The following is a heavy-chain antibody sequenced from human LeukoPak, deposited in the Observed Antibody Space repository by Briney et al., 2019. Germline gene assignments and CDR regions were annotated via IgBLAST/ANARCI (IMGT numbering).Heavy chain of an antibody. V-gene: IGHV3-48*03. J-gene: IGHJ6*03. CDR3: AEQYSSSSFSYLDV. CDR2: ISSSGSTI. D-gene: IGHD6-6*01. Sequence: GGSRRLSCAASGFAFNNYEMNWVRQAPGKGLEWVSYISSSGSTIYYADSVKGRFTISRDNAKNSLYLQMNSLRVEDTAVYYCAEQYSSSSFSYLDVWGKGTTVTVSS. CDR1: GFAFNNYE.